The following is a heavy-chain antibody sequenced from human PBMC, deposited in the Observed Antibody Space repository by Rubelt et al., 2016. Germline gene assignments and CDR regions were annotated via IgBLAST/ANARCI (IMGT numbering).Heavy chain of an antibody. V-gene: IGHV1-2*04. CDR1: GYTFTGYY. CDR3: ARDDSPYYYDSSGYYDY. D-gene: IGHD3-22*01. J-gene: IGHJ4*02. CDR2: INPNSGCT. Sequence: QVQLVQSGAEVKKPGASVKVSCKASGYTFTGYYMHWVRQAPGQGLAWMGWINPNSGCTNYAQKFQGWVTMTRDTSISTAYMELSRLRSDDTAVYYCARDDSPYYYDSSGYYDYWGQGTLVTVSS.